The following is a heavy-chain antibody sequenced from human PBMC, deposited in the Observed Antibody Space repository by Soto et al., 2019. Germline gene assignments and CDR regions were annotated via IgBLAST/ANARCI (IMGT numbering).Heavy chain of an antibody. CDR2: ISGSGKST. J-gene: IGHJ5*02. V-gene: IGHV3-23*01. CDR3: AKVRRYSSGWYLGDQ. Sequence: GGSLRLSCAVSGFTFSSYAMSWVRQAPGKGLEWASGISGSGKSTYYPDSVKGRFTISRDNSKNTLYLEMNSLRAEDTAVYYCAKVRRYSSGWYLGDQWGQGTLVTVSS. CDR1: GFTFSSYA. D-gene: IGHD6-19*01.